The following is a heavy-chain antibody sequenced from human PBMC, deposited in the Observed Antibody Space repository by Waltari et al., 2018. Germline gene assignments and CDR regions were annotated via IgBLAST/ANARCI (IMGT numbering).Heavy chain of an antibody. Sequence: QVQLVESGGGVVQPGRSLRLSCAASGFTFSSYGMHGVRQAPGKGLEWVAVIWYDGSNKYYADSVKGRFTISRDNSKNTLYLQMNSLGAEDTAVYYCANTEYSITGGAFDIWGQGTMVTVSS. CDR1: GFTFSSYG. V-gene: IGHV3-33*06. J-gene: IGHJ3*02. CDR3: ANTEYSITGGAFDI. CDR2: IWYDGSNK. D-gene: IGHD6-6*01.